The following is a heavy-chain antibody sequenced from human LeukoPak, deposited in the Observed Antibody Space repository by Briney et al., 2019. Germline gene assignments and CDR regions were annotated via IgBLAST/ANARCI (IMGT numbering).Heavy chain of an antibody. Sequence: GGSLRLSCAVSGFTFSSYAMNWVRQAPGKGLEWVSGMSVTADSTYYADSVKGRFTISRDNSMNTVYLQMNSLRGEDTAIYYCAIRVAATRTLDYWGQGTLVTVSS. CDR3: AIRVAATRTLDY. D-gene: IGHD1-1*01. CDR1: GFTFSSYA. CDR2: MSVTADST. J-gene: IGHJ4*02. V-gene: IGHV3-23*01.